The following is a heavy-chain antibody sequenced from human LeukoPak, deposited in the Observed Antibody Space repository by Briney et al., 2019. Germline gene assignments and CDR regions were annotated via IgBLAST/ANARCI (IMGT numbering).Heavy chain of an antibody. D-gene: IGHD5-18*01. J-gene: IGHJ4*02. CDR1: GGSFSGYY. Sequence: SETLSLTCAVYGGSFSGYYWSWIRQPPGKGLEWIGEINHSGSTNYNPSLKSRVTISVDTSKNQFSLKLSSVTAADTAVYYCARVSMVTTDYWGQGTLVTVSS. CDR2: INHSGST. V-gene: IGHV4-34*01. CDR3: ARVSMVTTDY.